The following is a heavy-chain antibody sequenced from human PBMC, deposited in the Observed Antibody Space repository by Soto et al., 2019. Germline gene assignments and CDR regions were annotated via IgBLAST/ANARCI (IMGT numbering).Heavy chain of an antibody. CDR3: ARGVAAAGYYYYGMDV. V-gene: IGHV4-34*01. CDR2: INHSGST. Sequence: SETLSLTCAVYGGSFSGYYWSWIRQPPGKGLEWIGEINHSGSTNYNPSLKSRVTISVDTSKNQFSLKLSSVTAADTAVYYCARGVAAAGYYYYGMDVWGQGTTVTVSS. D-gene: IGHD6-13*01. CDR1: GGSFSGYY. J-gene: IGHJ6*02.